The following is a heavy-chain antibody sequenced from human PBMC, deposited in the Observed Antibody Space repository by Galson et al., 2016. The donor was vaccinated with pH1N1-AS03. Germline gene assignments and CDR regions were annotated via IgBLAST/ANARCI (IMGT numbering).Heavy chain of an antibody. D-gene: IGHD2-15*01. V-gene: IGHV6-1*01. CDR3: ARGRYSGFDN. CDR1: GDSVSSNIDA. J-gene: IGHJ3*02. CDR2: TYWRSKWYI. Sequence: CAISGDSVSSNIDAWNWIRQSPSGGLEWLGRTYWRSKWYINYALSLKSRITINPDTSKNQFSLQLTSVIPDDTAVYYCARGRYSGFDNWGQGAKVTVSS.